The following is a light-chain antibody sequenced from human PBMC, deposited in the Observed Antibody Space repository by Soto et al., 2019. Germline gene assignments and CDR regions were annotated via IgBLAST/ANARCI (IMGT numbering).Light chain of an antibody. J-gene: IGKJ1*01. Sequence: EIVLTQSPGTLSLSPGERATLSCRASQSVTSTHLAWYQQKPGQAPRLLIYAASSRATGIPDRFSGSGSGTGFTLTISRLEPEDFGVYYCQQDGSSPWTFGQGTKGEIK. V-gene: IGKV3-20*01. CDR2: AAS. CDR1: QSVTSTH. CDR3: QQDGSSPWT.